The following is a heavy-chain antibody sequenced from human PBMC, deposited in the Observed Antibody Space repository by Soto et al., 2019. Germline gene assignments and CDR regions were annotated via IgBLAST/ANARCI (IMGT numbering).Heavy chain of an antibody. V-gene: IGHV4-30-4*01. CDR3: ARGGYYYEERYFDY. Sequence: SETLSLTCTVSGGSISSGDYYWSGSRQPPGKGLEWIGYIYYSGSTYYNPSLKGRVTISVDTSKNQFSLKLSPVTAADTAVYYCARGGYYYEERYFDYWGQGTLVTVS. D-gene: IGHD3-22*01. CDR1: GGSISSGDYY. CDR2: IYYSGST. J-gene: IGHJ4*02.